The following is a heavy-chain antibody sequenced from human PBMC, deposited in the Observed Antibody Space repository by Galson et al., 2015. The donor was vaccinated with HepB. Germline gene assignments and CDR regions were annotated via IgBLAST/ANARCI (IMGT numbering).Heavy chain of an antibody. CDR1: GFTFSGSA. V-gene: IGHV3-73*01. CDR2: IRSKANSYAT. CDR3: TRRRITMVRGVILGYGMDV. Sequence: SLRLSCAASGFTFSGSAMHWVRQASGKGLEWVGRIRSKANSYATAYAASVKGRFTISRDDSKNTAYLQMNSLKTEDTAVYYCTRRRITMVRGVILGYGMDVWGQGTTVTVSS. J-gene: IGHJ6*02. D-gene: IGHD3-10*01.